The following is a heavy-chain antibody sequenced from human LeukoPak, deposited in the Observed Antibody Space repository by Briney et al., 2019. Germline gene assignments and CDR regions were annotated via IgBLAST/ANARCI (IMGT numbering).Heavy chain of an antibody. Sequence: PSETLSLTCAVYGGSFSGYYWSWIRQPPGKGLEWIREINHSGSTNYNPSLKSRVTISVDTSKNQFSLKLSSVTAADTAVYYCARGSITEGFDYWGQGTLVTVSS. CDR1: GGSFSGYY. CDR2: INHSGST. CDR3: ARGSITEGFDY. J-gene: IGHJ4*02. V-gene: IGHV4-34*01.